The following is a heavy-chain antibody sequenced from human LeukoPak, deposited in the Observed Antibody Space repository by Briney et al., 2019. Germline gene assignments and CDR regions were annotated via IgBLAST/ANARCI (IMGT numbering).Heavy chain of an antibody. J-gene: IGHJ4*02. D-gene: IGHD3-22*01. CDR1: GYSISSGYY. CDR2: IYRSGST. Sequence: PSETLSLTCIVSGYSISSGYYWGWIRQPPGKGLEWIGTIYRSGSTYSNPSLRGRVTISVDKSKNQFSLKLSSVTAADTAVYFCARATSGYYFDFWDQGTLVTVSS. V-gene: IGHV4-38-2*02. CDR3: ARATSGYYFDF.